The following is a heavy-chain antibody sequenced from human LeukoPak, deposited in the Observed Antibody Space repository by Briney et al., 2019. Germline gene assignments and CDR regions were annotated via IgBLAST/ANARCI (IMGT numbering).Heavy chain of an antibody. CDR1: GFTFSNYD. CDR3: ARDQDYYDSSGPTNWFDP. J-gene: IGHJ5*02. V-gene: IGHV3-13*01. D-gene: IGHD3-22*01. Sequence: PGGSLRLSCAASGFTFSNYDMHWVRQATGKGLEWVSTIDTAGATYYPGSVKGRFTISRENAKNSLYLQINSLRAGDTAVYYCARDQDYYDSSGPTNWFDPWGQGTLVTVSS. CDR2: IDTAGAT.